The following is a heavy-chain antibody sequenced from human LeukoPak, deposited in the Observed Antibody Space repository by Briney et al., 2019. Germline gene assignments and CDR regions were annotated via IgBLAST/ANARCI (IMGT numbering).Heavy chain of an antibody. V-gene: IGHV3-23*01. CDR3: AKDLLWFGELLSISHIRYFDY. CDR1: GFTFSSYG. CDR2: ISGSGGST. Sequence: GGTLRLSCAASGFTFSSYGMSWVRQAPGKGLEWVSAISGSGGSTYYADSVKGRFTISRDNSKNTLYLQMNSLRAEDTAVYYCAKDLLWFGELLSISHIRYFDYWGQGTLVTVSS. D-gene: IGHD3-10*01. J-gene: IGHJ4*02.